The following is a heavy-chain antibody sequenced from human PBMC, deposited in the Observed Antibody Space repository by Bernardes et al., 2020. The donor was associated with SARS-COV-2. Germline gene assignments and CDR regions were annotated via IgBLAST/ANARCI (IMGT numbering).Heavy chain of an antibody. CDR2: VSHRGST. J-gene: IGHJ5*02. CDR1: GGSISSGDYY. CDR3: ARDGRRGGYNYPEWFDP. Sequence: SETLSLTCTVSGGSISSGDYYWSWVRQPPGKGLEWIGYVSHRGSTYYNPSLQGRVTLSVDTSNNQFSLHLKYVTAADTAVYYCARDGRRGGYNYPEWFDPWGQGTRVTVSA. D-gene: IGHD5-12*01. V-gene: IGHV4-30-4*01.